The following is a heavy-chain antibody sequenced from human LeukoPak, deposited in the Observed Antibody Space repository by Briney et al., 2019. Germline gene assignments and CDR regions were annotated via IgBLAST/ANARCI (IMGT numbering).Heavy chain of an antibody. CDR2: IYYSGST. J-gene: IGHJ4*02. Sequence: SETLSLTCTVSGGSISSYYWSWIRQPPGKGLEWIGYIYYSGSTNYNPSLKSRVTISVDASKNQFSLKVRSVTAADTAVYYCATVGGHGPDYWGQGTLVTVSS. CDR3: ATVGGHGPDY. CDR1: GGSISSYY. D-gene: IGHD3-10*01. V-gene: IGHV4-59*01.